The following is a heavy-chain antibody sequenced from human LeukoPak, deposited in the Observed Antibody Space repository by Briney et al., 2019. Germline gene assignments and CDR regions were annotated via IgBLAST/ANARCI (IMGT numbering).Heavy chain of an antibody. Sequence: GGSLRLSCAASGFTFSSYGMHWVRQAPGKGLEWLSFITNSGNSIYYADSVRSRFTISRDDAKNSLYLQINSLRAEDTAVYYCARDRAVANIGQLSPFHYCGQGTLVTVSS. J-gene: IGHJ4*02. CDR3: ARDRAVANIGQLSPFHY. V-gene: IGHV3-48*04. CDR1: GFTFSSYG. CDR2: ITNSGNSI. D-gene: IGHD6-19*01.